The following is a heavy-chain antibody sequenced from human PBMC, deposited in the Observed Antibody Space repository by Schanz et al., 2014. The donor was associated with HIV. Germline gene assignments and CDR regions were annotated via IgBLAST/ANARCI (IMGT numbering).Heavy chain of an antibody. J-gene: IGHJ5*02. V-gene: IGHV3-30*03. CDR1: GFIFSSYG. Sequence: QVQLVESGGGVVQPGRSLRLSCAASGFIFSSYGIHWVRQAPGKGLEGVAVISYDGSNKYYADSVKGRFTISRDNFRNTLYLQVHSLRPVDTAVYYCARQEYSSSFNWFDPWGQGTLVTVSS. CDR2: ISYDGSNK. D-gene: IGHD6-6*01. CDR3: ARQEYSSSFNWFDP.